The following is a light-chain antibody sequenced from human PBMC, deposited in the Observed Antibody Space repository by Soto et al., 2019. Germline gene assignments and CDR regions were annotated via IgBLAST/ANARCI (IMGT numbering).Light chain of an antibody. CDR1: QSVTSSN. CDR2: GAS. Sequence: EIVLTQSPGTLCLSPGERATLSCRASQSVTSSNLAWYQQKPGQAPRLLIYGASNRATGIPDRFSGRGSGTDFTLTISRLEPEDFAVYYCQQYGSSLYTFGQGTKLEIK. J-gene: IGKJ2*01. V-gene: IGKV3-20*01. CDR3: QQYGSSLYT.